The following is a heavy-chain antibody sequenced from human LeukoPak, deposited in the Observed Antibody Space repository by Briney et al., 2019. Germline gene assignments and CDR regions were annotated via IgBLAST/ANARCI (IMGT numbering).Heavy chain of an antibody. CDR1: GGSFSGYY. CDR3: ARGPRGSSGWYHRGSSDY. J-gene: IGHJ4*02. Sequence: PSETLSLTCAVYGGSFSGYYWSWIRQPPGKGLEWIGEINHSGSTNYNPSLKSRVTISVDTSKNQFSLKLSSVTAADTAVYYCARGPRGSSGWYHRGSSDYWGQRTLVTVSS. D-gene: IGHD6-19*01. CDR2: INHSGST. V-gene: IGHV4-34*01.